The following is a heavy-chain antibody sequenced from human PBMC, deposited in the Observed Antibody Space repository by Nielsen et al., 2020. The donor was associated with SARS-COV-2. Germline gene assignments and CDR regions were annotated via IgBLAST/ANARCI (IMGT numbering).Heavy chain of an antibody. J-gene: IGHJ6*02. CDR2: IYTSGST. D-gene: IGHD2-2*01. CDR3: ARATVDCSSTSCHYYYGMDV. Sequence: WIRQPPGKGLEWIGRIYTSGSTNYNPSLKSRVTISVDTSKNRFSLKLSSVTAADTAVYYCARATVDCSSTSCHYYYGMDVWGQGTTVTVSS. V-gene: IGHV4-61*02.